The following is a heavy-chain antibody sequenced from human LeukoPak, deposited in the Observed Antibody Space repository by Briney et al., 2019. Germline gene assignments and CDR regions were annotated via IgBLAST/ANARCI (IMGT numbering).Heavy chain of an antibody. Sequence: PGRSLRLSCAASGFTFSTYGIHWVRQAPGKGLEWVAVISYDGSNKYYADSVKGRFTISRDNSKNTLFLQLNSLRAEDTAVYHCAKDSVTVPGAIDYWGQGTLVTVSS. J-gene: IGHJ4*02. CDR3: AKDSVTVPGAIDY. CDR1: GFTFSTYG. V-gene: IGHV3-30*18. CDR2: ISYDGSNK. D-gene: IGHD6-19*01.